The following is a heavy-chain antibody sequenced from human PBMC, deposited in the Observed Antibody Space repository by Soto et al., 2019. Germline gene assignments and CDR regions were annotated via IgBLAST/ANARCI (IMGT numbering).Heavy chain of an antibody. Sequence: QVQLVQSGAEVKKPGASVKVSCKASGYTFTSYGISWVRQAPGQGLEWMGWISAYNGNTNYAQKLQGRVPMTTDTATSTAYRELRSLRSDDTAVYYCARVRSNYDILTGYYTYQYNNDAFDIWGQGTMVTVSS. CDR1: GYTFTSYG. D-gene: IGHD3-9*01. V-gene: IGHV1-18*01. CDR2: ISAYNGNT. J-gene: IGHJ3*02. CDR3: ARVRSNYDILTGYYTYQYNNDAFDI.